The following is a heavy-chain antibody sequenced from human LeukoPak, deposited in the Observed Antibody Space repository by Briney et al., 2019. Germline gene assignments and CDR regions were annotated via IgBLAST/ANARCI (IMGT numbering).Heavy chain of an antibody. D-gene: IGHD3-10*01. V-gene: IGHV6-1*01. J-gene: IGHJ4*02. CDR2: TYYRSKWYN. CDR3: ASQVYGSGSIGQS. CDR1: GDSVSSNSAA. Sequence: SQTPSLTCAISGDSVSSNSAARNWIRQSPSRGLEWLGRTYYRSKWYNDYAVSVKSRITINPDTSKNQFSLKLSSVTAADTAVYYCASQVYGSGSIGQSWGQGTLVTVSS.